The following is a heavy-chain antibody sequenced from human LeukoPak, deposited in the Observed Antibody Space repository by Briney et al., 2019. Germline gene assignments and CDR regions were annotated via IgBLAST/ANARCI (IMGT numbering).Heavy chain of an antibody. CDR2: INQDGSEK. CDR3: VCAAAGPHWTYFDY. Sequence: GGSLRLSCAASGFTFSSYWMSWVRQAPGKGLEWVANINQDGSEKYYVDSVKGRFTVSRDNAKNSLYLQMNSLRDEDTAVYYCVCAAAGPHWTYFDYWGQGTLVTVSS. J-gene: IGHJ4*02. V-gene: IGHV3-7*01. CDR1: GFTFSSYW. D-gene: IGHD6-13*01.